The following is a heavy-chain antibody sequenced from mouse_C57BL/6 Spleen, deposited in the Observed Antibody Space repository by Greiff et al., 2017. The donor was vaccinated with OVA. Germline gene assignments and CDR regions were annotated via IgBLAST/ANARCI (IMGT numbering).Heavy chain of an antibody. Sequence: QVQLQQSGAELARPGASVKLSCKASGYTFTSYGISWVKQRTGQGLEWIGEIYPRSGNTYYNEKFKGKATLTADKSSSTAYMELRSLTSEDSAVYFCARSSLLLRLFDYWGQGTTLTVSS. CDR1: GYTFTSYG. V-gene: IGHV1-81*01. D-gene: IGHD1-1*01. CDR2: IYPRSGNT. CDR3: ARSSLLLRLFDY. J-gene: IGHJ2*01.